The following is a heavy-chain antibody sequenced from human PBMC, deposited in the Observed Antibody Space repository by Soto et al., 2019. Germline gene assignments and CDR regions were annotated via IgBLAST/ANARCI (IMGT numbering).Heavy chain of an antibody. CDR1: GYSFTNYS. Sequence: HVQLVQSKAEVKKPGASVQVSCKASGYSFTNYSMHWVRQVPGQGPEWMGKINPTSGSTSYAQKFKDKVTMTRDMSSNTLYILLSSLTSEDTAVYYCAKDGIQLWPRYYFDFWGQGTLVIVSS. CDR2: INPTSGST. V-gene: IGHV1-46*01. J-gene: IGHJ4*02. D-gene: IGHD5-18*01. CDR3: AKDGIQLWPRYYFDF.